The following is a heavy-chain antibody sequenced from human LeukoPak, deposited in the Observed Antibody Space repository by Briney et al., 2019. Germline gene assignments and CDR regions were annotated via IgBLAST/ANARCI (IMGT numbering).Heavy chain of an antibody. V-gene: IGHV3-23*01. CDR1: GFTFSSYA. J-gene: IGHJ5*02. D-gene: IGHD6-19*01. Sequence: GGSLRLSCAASGFTFSSYAMSWVRQAPGKGLEWVSSISGSGGRTYHADSVKGRFTISRDNSKNTLYLQMNSLRAEDTAVYYCARYREKWLDRAWFDPWGQGTLVTVSS. CDR2: ISGSGGRT. CDR3: ARYREKWLDRAWFDP.